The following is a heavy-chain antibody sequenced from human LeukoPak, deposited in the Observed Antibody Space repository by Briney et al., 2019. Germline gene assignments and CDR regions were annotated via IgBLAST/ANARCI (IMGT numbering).Heavy chain of an antibody. V-gene: IGHV3-23*01. CDR3: AKGLDVLLWFGESSYGMDV. CDR2: ISGSGGST. Sequence: GGSLRLSCAASGFTFSSYGMHWVRQAPGKGLEWVSAISGSGGSTYYADSVKGRFTISRDSSKNTLYLQMNSLRAEDTAVYYCAKGLDVLLWFGESSYGMDVWGQGTTVTVSS. D-gene: IGHD3-10*01. CDR1: GFTFSSYG. J-gene: IGHJ6*02.